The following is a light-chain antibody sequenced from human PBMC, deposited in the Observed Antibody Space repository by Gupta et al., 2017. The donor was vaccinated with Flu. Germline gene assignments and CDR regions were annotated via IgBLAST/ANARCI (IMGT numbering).Light chain of an antibody. CDR2: DAS. V-gene: IGKV3-11*01. CDR1: QGVQNY. J-gene: IGKJ5*01. CDR3: QQRKYWPLLS. Sequence: EIVLTQSPATLSLSPGERATLSCRASQGVQNYLAWYQQKPGQAPRLLIYDASNRATGVPARFSGSGSGTDFTLTISSLDPEDFAFYYCQQRKYWPLLSFRYGTRL.